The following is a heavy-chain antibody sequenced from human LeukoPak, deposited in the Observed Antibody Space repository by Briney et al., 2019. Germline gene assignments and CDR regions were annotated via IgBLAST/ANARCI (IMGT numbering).Heavy chain of an antibody. Sequence: GGSLRLSCAASGFTFSSYSMNWVRQAPGKGLEWVSYISSSSSTIYYADSVKGRFTISRDNAKNSLYLRMNSLRAEDTAVYYCAGINDYGDPTGAFDIWGQGTMVTVSS. CDR2: ISSSSSTI. CDR1: GFTFSSYS. J-gene: IGHJ3*02. CDR3: AGINDYGDPTGAFDI. D-gene: IGHD4-17*01. V-gene: IGHV3-48*01.